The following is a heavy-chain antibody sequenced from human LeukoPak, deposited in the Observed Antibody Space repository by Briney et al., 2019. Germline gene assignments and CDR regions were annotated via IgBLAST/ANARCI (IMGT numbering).Heavy chain of an antibody. CDR3: ARDLLHRGYAFDI. CDR2: ISSSGST. D-gene: IGHD5-12*01. J-gene: IGHJ3*02. V-gene: IGHV4-61*02. Sequence: PSQTLSLTCTVSGDSISSGDYYWSWIRQPAGKGLEWIGRISSSGSTNYNPSLKSRVTISVDTSMNQFSLKLSSVTAADTAVYYCARDLLHRGYAFDIWGQGTMVTVSS. CDR1: GDSISSGDYY.